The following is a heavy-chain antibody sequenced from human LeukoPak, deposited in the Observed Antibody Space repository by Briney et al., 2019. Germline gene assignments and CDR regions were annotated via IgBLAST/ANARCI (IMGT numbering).Heavy chain of an antibody. D-gene: IGHD3-10*01. J-gene: IGHJ2*01. V-gene: IGHV3-53*01. CDR1: GFSVSTKY. CDR3: ARVGDHYHWYLDL. Sequence: PGGSLTLSCAASGFSVSTKYMNWVRQAPGEGLEWVSIIYSGADTYYADSVKGRFTISRDTSKNTLFLHMNNLRVEDTAVYYCARVGDHYHWYLDLWGRGTLVSVSS. CDR2: IYSGADT.